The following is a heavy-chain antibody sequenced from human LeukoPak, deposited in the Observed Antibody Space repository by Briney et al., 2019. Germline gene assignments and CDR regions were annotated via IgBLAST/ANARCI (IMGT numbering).Heavy chain of an antibody. D-gene: IGHD6-19*01. CDR3: ARSTAGAQWLVLFPVGTSDWYFDL. CDR2: ISAYNGNT. V-gene: IGHV1-18*01. CDR1: GYTFTSYG. Sequence: GASVKVSCKASGYTFTSYGISWVRQAPGQGLEWMGWISAYNGNTNYAQKLQGRVTMTADTSTSTAYMELRSLRSDDTAVYYCARSTAGAQWLVLFPVGTSDWYFDLWGRGTLVTVSS. J-gene: IGHJ2*01.